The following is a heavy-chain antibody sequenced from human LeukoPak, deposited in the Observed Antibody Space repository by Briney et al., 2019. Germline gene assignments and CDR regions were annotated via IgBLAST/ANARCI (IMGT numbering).Heavy chain of an antibody. CDR3: ARERWLQIKSYGMDV. D-gene: IGHD5-24*01. CDR2: ISSSGSML. Sequence: PGGSLRLSCAVSGFTFSDYYMSWVRQAPGKGLEWVSYISSSGSMLHYADSVEGRFTISRDNAKNSLYLQMSSLRVEDTAVYYCARERWLQIKSYGMDVWGQGTTVTVSS. CDR1: GFTFSDYY. V-gene: IGHV3-11*04. J-gene: IGHJ6*02.